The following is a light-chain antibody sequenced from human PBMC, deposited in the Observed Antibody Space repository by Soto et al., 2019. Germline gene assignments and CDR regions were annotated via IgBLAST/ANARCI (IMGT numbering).Light chain of an antibody. CDR3: SSYTSTSTVV. CDR1: SSDIGSYNY. CDR2: DVS. V-gene: IGLV2-14*03. Sequence: QSVLTQPASVSGSPGQSITISCTGTSSDIGSYNYVAWYQQHPGKAPKLMIYDVSIRPSGASNRFSGSKSGNTASLTISELQTEDEADYYCSSYTSTSTVVFGGGTKVTVL. J-gene: IGLJ2*01.